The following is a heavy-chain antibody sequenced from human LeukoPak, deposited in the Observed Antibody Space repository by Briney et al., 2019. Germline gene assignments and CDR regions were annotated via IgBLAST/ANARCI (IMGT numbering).Heavy chain of an antibody. Sequence: SETLSLTCTVSGGSISSGGYYWSWIRQPPGKGLEWIGYIYYSGSTYYNPSLKSRVTISVDTSKNQFSLKLSSVTAADTAVYYCARGEGRFGELFLLDYWGQGTLVTVSS. J-gene: IGHJ4*02. CDR3: ARGEGRFGELFLLDY. CDR2: IYYSGST. V-gene: IGHV4-30-4*01. D-gene: IGHD3-10*01. CDR1: GGSISSGGYY.